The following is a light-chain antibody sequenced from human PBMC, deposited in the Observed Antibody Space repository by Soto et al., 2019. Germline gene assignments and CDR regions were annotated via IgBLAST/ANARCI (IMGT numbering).Light chain of an antibody. J-gene: IGKJ1*01. Sequence: EIMMTQSPATLSVSPGERATLSCRASQSVSSNLAWYQQKPGQAPRLLIYGASTRATGIPARFSGSGSGTEFPLTIRSLQSEDFAVYYCQQYNIWPPWTFGQGTKVDIK. CDR1: QSVSSN. CDR3: QQYNIWPPWT. CDR2: GAS. V-gene: IGKV3-15*01.